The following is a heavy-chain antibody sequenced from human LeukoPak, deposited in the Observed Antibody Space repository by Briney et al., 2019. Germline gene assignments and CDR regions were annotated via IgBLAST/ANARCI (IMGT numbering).Heavy chain of an antibody. CDR2: INSDGSIT. Sequence: GGSLRLSCAASGFTFSIYVMSWVRRAPGKGLVWVSHINSDGSITSYADSVKGRFTISRDNAKNTLYLQMNSLRAEDTAVYYCARDAVDTANAVWGQGTTVTVSS. V-gene: IGHV3-74*01. CDR3: ARDAVDTANAV. J-gene: IGHJ6*02. CDR1: GFTFSIYV. D-gene: IGHD5-18*01.